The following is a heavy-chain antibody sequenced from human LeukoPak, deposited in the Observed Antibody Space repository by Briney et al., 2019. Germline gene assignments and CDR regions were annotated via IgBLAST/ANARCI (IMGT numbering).Heavy chain of an antibody. V-gene: IGHV3-33*06. CDR1: GFTFSSYG. CDR3: AKSFGYSRSWFDN. D-gene: IGHD6-13*01. J-gene: IGHJ4*02. Sequence: PGRSLRLSCAASGFTFSSYGMHWVRQAPGKGLEWVAVIWYDGSNKYYADSVKGRFTISRDNSKNTLYLQMNSLRAEDTAVYYCAKSFGYSRSWFDNWGQGTLVTVSS. CDR2: IWYDGSNK.